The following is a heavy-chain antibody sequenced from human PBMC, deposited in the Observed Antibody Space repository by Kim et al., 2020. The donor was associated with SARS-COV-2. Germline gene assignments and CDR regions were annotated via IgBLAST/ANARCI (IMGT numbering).Heavy chain of an antibody. J-gene: IGHJ5*02. D-gene: IGHD3-9*01. Sequence: PSLESRVTISVDTAKNQSSLKLSSVTAADTAVYYCARVRGYFDWRGWFDPWGQGTLVTVSS. CDR3: ARVRGYFDWRGWFDP. V-gene: IGHV4-39*07.